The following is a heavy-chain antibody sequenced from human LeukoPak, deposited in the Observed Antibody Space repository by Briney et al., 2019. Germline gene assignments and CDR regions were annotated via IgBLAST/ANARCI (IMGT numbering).Heavy chain of an antibody. CDR2: INHSGST. V-gene: IGHV4-34*01. CDR3: ARHLGPLERSYGNRRGRPRYFDY. D-gene: IGHD5-18*01. J-gene: IGHJ4*02. Sequence: PSETLSLTCAVYGGSFSGYYWSWIRQPPGKGLEWIGEINHSGSTNYNPSLKSRVTISVDTSKNQFSLKLSSVTAADTAVYYCARHLGPLERSYGNRRGRPRYFDYWGQGTLVTVSS. CDR1: GGSFSGYY.